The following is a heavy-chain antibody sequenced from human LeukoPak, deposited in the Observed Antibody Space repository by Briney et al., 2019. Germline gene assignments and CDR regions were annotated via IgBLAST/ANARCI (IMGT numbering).Heavy chain of an antibody. CDR1: GGSISSGGYY. CDR2: IYYSGST. CDR3: ARGPADLVVVVAARLLDY. V-gene: IGHV4-31*03. Sequence: PSETLSLTCTVSGGSISSGGYYWSWIRQHPGKGLEWIGYIYYSGSTNYNPSLKSRVTISVDTSKNQFSLKLSSVTAADTAVYYCARGPADLVVVVAARLLDYWGQGTLVTVSS. J-gene: IGHJ4*02. D-gene: IGHD2-15*01.